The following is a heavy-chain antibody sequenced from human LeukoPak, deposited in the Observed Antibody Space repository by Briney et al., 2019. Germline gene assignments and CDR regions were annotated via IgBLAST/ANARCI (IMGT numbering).Heavy chain of an antibody. Sequence: SVKVSCEASGGTFSSYAISWVRQAPGQGLEWMGGIIPIFGTANYAQKFQGRVTITTDESTSTAYMELSSLRSEDTAVYYCARDNYAGANWFDPWGQGTLVTVSS. J-gene: IGHJ5*02. CDR2: IIPIFGTA. CDR3: ARDNYAGANWFDP. V-gene: IGHV1-69*05. CDR1: GGTFSSYA. D-gene: IGHD1-7*01.